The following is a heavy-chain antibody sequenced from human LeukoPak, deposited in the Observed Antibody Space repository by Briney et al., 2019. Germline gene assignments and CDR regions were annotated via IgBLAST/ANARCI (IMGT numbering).Heavy chain of an antibody. D-gene: IGHD3-10*01. Sequence: SETLSLTCTVSGGSISSYYWSWIRQPPGKGLEWIGYIYYSGSTNYNPSLKSRVTISVDTSKNQFSLKLSSVTAADTAVYYCAREDGSGGYYWGQGTLVTVSS. V-gene: IGHV4-59*01. J-gene: IGHJ4*02. CDR1: GGSISSYY. CDR2: IYYSGST. CDR3: AREDGSGGYY.